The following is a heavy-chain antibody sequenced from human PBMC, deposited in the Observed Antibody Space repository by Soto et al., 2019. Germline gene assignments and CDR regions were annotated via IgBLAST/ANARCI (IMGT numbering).Heavy chain of an antibody. J-gene: IGHJ5*02. CDR1: GYTFTGYY. CDR2: INPNSGGT. D-gene: IGHD2-2*01. V-gene: IGHV1-2*04. Sequence: QVQRVQAGAEVKKPGASVKVSCKASGYTFTGYYMHWVRQAPGQGLEWMGWINPNSGGTNYAQKFQGWVTMTRDPSISTASMEMSRLRSDGTAVYYCARSPGYCSSTSCYFWFDPWGQGTLVTVSS. CDR3: ARSPGYCSSTSCYFWFDP.